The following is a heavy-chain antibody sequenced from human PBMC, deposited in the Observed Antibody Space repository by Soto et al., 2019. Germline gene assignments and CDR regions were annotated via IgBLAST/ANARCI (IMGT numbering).Heavy chain of an antibody. Sequence: SETLSLTCSVSGGSISSYYWNWIRQPPGKGLEWIGYIYYSGSTNYNPSLKSRVTISVNTSKNQFSLNLNSVTAADTAVYYCARQRRDFDYWGQGSLVTVSS. CDR2: IYYSGST. V-gene: IGHV4-59*08. CDR1: GGSISSYY. J-gene: IGHJ4*02. CDR3: ARQRRDFDY.